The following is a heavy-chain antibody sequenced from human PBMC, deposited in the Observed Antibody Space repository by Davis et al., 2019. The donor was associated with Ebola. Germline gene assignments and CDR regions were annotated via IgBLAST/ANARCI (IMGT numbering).Heavy chain of an antibody. Sequence: ALVKVSCKASGYTFTSYGITWVRQAPGQGLEWMGWINPHNGNTNYAQNVQGRVTMTTDTSTSTAYMEVGILRSDDTAVYYCARAQFPTTSDHWGQGTLVTVSS. D-gene: IGHD1-1*01. V-gene: IGHV1-18*04. CDR1: GYTFTSYG. CDR3: ARAQFPTTSDH. CDR2: INPHNGNT. J-gene: IGHJ4*02.